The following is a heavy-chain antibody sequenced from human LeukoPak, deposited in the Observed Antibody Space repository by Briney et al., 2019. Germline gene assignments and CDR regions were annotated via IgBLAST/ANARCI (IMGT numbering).Heavy chain of an antibody. CDR3: ARGVPYDSWSGPHYSDY. CDR2: IYSGGST. D-gene: IGHD3-3*01. Sequence: PGGSLRLSCAVSGFTVSNNYMSWVRQAPGKGLEWVSIIYSGGSTYYADSVKGRFTISRDNSKNTLYLQMNSLRTEDTAVYYCARGVPYDSWSGPHYSDYWGQGTLVTVSS. CDR1: GFTVSNNY. V-gene: IGHV3-53*01. J-gene: IGHJ4*02.